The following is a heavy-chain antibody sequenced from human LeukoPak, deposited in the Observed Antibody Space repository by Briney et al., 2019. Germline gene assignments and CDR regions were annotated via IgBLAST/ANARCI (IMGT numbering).Heavy chain of an antibody. Sequence: GESLKISCKGSGYSFTSYWIGWVRQMPGKGLEWMGIIYPGDSDTRYSPSFQGQVTISADKSISTACLQWSSLKASDTAMYYCARHGQGSGSYYIPYYYYGMDVWGQGTTVTVSS. CDR3: ARHGQGSGSYYIPYYYYGMDV. CDR2: IYPGDSDT. V-gene: IGHV5-51*01. J-gene: IGHJ6*02. D-gene: IGHD3-10*01. CDR1: GYSFTSYW.